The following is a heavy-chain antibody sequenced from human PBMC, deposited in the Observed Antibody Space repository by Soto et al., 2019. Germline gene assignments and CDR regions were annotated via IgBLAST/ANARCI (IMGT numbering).Heavy chain of an antibody. CDR2: IYYSGST. CDR1: GGSISSGGYS. Sequence: QVQLQESGPGLVKPSQTLSLTCTVSGGSISSGGYSWTWIRQHPGKGLEWIGYIYYSGSTYYKPSLTRRVTLPVDTSKNQLSLNLSSVTAADTAVYYCPGASTWHPGAFDIWGQGTTVTVSS. V-gene: IGHV4-31*03. D-gene: IGHD5-12*01. J-gene: IGHJ3*02. CDR3: PGASTWHPGAFDI.